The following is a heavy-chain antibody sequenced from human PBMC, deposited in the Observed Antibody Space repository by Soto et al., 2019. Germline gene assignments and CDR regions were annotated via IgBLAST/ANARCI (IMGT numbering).Heavy chain of an antibody. CDR3: ANTATPDSSGYYYYYYGMDV. Sequence: LRLACAASGFTFSSYAMSWVRQAPGKGLELVSAISGSGGSTYYADSVKGRFTISRDNSKNTLYLQMNSLRAEDTAVYYCANTATPDSSGYYYYYYGMDVWGQGTPVTVSS. CDR1: GFTFSSYA. CDR2: ISGSGGST. D-gene: IGHD3-22*01. J-gene: IGHJ6*02. V-gene: IGHV3-23*01.